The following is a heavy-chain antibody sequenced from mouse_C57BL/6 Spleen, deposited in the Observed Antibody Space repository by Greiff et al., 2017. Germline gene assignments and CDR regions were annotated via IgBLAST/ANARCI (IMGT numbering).Heavy chain of an antibody. Sequence: QVQLQQPGAELVKPGASVKVSCKASGYTFTSYWMHWVKQRPGQGLEWIGRIHPSDSDTNYNPKFKGKATLTVDKSSSKAYMQLSSLTSEDSAVYYCAIKVDDYDLCAYWGQGTLVTVSA. CDR2: IHPSDSDT. V-gene: IGHV1-74*01. CDR1: GYTFTSYW. D-gene: IGHD2-4*01. J-gene: IGHJ3*01. CDR3: AIKVDDYDLCAY.